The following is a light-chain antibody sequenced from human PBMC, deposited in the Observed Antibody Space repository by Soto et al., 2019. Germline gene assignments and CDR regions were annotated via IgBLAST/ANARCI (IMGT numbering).Light chain of an antibody. Sequence: ETVVTQSPATLSVSPGERATLSCRSSQSINTNLAWYQQKPGQAPRLLIYRASTRATGIPARFSGSGSGTEFTLTIDSLQSEAFATYYCQQYDDWPEYTFGQGTKLEIK. CDR2: RAS. CDR3: QQYDDWPEYT. J-gene: IGKJ2*01. V-gene: IGKV3-15*01. CDR1: QSINTN.